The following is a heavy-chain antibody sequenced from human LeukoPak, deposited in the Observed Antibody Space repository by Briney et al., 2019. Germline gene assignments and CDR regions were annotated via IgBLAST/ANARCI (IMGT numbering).Heavy chain of an antibody. J-gene: IGHJ4*02. V-gene: IGHV3-13*01. D-gene: IGHD6-19*01. Sequence: QTGGSLRLSCAASGFTFIDYDTHWVRQVIGKGLEWVSAIGIRGDTHYSGSVKGRFTISRENAESSLYLQMNSLRAEDTAVYYCARGGIQVSGIDEFDYWGQGTLVTVSS. CDR3: ARGGIQVSGIDEFDY. CDR2: IGIRGDT. CDR1: GFTFIDYD.